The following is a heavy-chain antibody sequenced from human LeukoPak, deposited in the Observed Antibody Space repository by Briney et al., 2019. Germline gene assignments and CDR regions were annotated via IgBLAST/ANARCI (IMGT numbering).Heavy chain of an antibody. CDR3: LRDRGYSTYDC. D-gene: IGHD6-13*01. CDR2: IKQDGSEK. J-gene: IGHJ4*02. V-gene: IGHV3-7*01. CDR1: GFTFRYYW. Sequence: GGSLRLSCTASGFTFRYYWIKWVRQAPGKGVEGVDSIKQDGSEKWYVDSVKGRFTISRDNAKNSVYLQMNNLRAEDTAVYYCLRDRGYSTYDCWGQGTLVTVSS.